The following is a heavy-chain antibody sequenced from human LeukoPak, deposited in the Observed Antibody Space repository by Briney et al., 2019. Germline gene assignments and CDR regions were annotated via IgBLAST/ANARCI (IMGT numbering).Heavy chain of an antibody. Sequence: SGTLSLTCAVSGGSISSSNWWSWVRQPPGKGLEWIGEIYHSGSTNYNPSLKSRVTISVDTSKNQFSLKLSSVTAADTAVYYCARVEKYSSSKYNWFDPWGQGTLVTVSS. CDR1: GGSISSSNW. CDR3: ARVEKYSSSKYNWFDP. V-gene: IGHV4-4*02. D-gene: IGHD6-13*01. CDR2: IYHSGST. J-gene: IGHJ5*02.